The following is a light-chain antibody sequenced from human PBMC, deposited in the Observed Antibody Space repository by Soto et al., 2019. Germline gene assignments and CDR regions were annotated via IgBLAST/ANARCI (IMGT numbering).Light chain of an antibody. J-gene: IGLJ1*01. CDR1: SSDIGAYNY. V-gene: IGLV2-14*01. Sequence: QSVLTQPPSASGSPGQSVTISCTGTSSDIGAYNYVSWYQQHPGKAPKFMIYDVSNRPSGVSNRFSGSKSGNTASLTISGLQAEDEADYYCSSYTSSSTLLYVFGTGTKVTVL. CDR2: DVS. CDR3: SSYTSSSTLLYV.